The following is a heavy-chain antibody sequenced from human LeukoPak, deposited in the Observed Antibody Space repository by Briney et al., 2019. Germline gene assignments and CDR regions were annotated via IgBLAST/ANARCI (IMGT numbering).Heavy chain of an antibody. Sequence: GRSLRLSCAASGFTFSSYSMNCVRQAPRKGLEWVAFIGSRTGNIYYADSVKGRFSISRDNAKDSVYLQMSSLRADDTAVYYCARETEPLDYGDSTNLDYWGQGTLVTVSS. CDR1: GFTFSSYS. CDR3: ARETEPLDYGDSTNLDY. J-gene: IGHJ4*02. CDR2: IGSRTGNI. D-gene: IGHD4/OR15-4a*01. V-gene: IGHV3-21*01.